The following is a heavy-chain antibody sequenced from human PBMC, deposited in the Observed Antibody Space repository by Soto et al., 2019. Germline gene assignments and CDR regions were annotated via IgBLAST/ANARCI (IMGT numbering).Heavy chain of an antibody. D-gene: IGHD7-27*01. Sequence: QVQLQESGPGLVKPSQTLSLTCTVSGGSISTVDYWWSWIRQSPDMGLEWIGHIYDGGRTYNNPSLDSRVTLSVDTSKSQLSLMFSSVSAADTAGYYCARGPSGDKVDSWGQGTLVTVSS. CDR3: ARGPSGDKVDS. J-gene: IGHJ4*02. CDR1: GGSISTVDYW. V-gene: IGHV4-30-4*01. CDR2: IYDGGRT.